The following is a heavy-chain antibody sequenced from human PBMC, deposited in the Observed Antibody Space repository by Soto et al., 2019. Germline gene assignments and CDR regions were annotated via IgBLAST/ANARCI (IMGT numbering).Heavy chain of an antibody. CDR1: GFTFSSYG. V-gene: IGHV3-33*01. Sequence: QVQLVESGGGVVQPGRSLRLSCAASGFTFSSYGMHWVRQAPGNGLEWVAVIWYDGSNKYYADSVKGRFTISRDNSKNTLYLHMNSLRAEDTAVYYCARDGYCSGGSCYSVPVFDYWGQGTLVTVSS. CDR3: ARDGYCSGGSCYSVPVFDY. D-gene: IGHD2-15*01. J-gene: IGHJ4*02. CDR2: IWYDGSNK.